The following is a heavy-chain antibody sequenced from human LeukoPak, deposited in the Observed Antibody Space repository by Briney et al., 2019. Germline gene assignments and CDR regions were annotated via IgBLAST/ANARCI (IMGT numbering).Heavy chain of an antibody. J-gene: IGHJ4*02. CDR2: IIPIFGIA. CDR1: GGTFSSYA. D-gene: IGHD1-1*01. Sequence: SVKVSCKASGGTFSSYAISWVRQAPRQGLEWMGRIIPIFGIANYAQKFQGRVTITADKSTSTAYMELSSLRSEDTAVYYCAWTTGTHEGFDYWGQGALVTVSS. CDR3: AWTTGTHEGFDY. V-gene: IGHV1-69*04.